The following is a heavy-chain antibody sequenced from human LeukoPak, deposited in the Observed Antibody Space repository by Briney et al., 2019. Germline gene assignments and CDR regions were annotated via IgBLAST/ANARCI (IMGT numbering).Heavy chain of an antibody. J-gene: IGHJ4*02. CDR3: ANGGVTSGWPTPFDS. CDR1: GFTFSSFG. D-gene: IGHD6-19*01. V-gene: IGHV3-33*03. CDR2: IWNDGSNK. Sequence: PGGSLRLSCAASGFTFSSFGMDWVRQAPGKGLEWVAVIWNDGSNKYYADSVKGRFTISRDNSRNTLYLQMNSLRDADTAVYYCANGGVTSGWPTPFDSWGQGTLVTVSS.